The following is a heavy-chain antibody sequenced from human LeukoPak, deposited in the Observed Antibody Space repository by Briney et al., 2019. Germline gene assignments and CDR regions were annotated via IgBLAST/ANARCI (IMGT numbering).Heavy chain of an antibody. CDR3: ARDQGSGYYYYGMDV. Sequence: GGSLRLSCAASGFTFSSYSMNWVRQAPVKGLEWVSYISSSSSTIYYADSVKGRFTISRDNAKNSLYLQMNSLRAEDTAVYYCARDQGSGYYYYGMDVWGQGTTVTVSS. J-gene: IGHJ6*02. CDR2: ISSSSSTI. CDR1: GFTFSSYS. V-gene: IGHV3-48*04. D-gene: IGHD1-26*01.